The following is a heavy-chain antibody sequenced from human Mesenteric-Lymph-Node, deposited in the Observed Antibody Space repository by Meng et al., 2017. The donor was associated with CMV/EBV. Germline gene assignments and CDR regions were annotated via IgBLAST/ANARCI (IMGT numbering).Heavy chain of an antibody. CDR3: ARSAARLFDY. V-gene: IGHV4-39*01. Sequence: SETLSLTCSVSGGTIGRSSYYWGWIRKPPGKGLEWIGSIYYTGSTDYSPSLKSRVSMSVDTSKDQFSLKLTSVSAADTAVYFCARSAARLFDYWGQGIVVTVSS. D-gene: IGHD6-6*01. CDR2: IYYTGST. CDR1: GGTIGRSSYY. J-gene: IGHJ4*02.